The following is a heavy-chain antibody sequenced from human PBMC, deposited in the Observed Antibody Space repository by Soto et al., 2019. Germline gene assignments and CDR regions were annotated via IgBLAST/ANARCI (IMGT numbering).Heavy chain of an antibody. J-gene: IGHJ4*02. Sequence: SETLSLTCAVYGGSFSGYYWSWIRQPTGKGLEWIGEINHSGSTNYNPSLKSRVTISVDTSKNQFSLKLSSVTAADTAVYYCARVRNYYDSSGTVDYWGQGTLVTVSS. CDR1: GGSFSGYY. CDR3: ARVRNYYDSSGTVDY. CDR2: INHSGST. V-gene: IGHV4-34*01. D-gene: IGHD3-22*01.